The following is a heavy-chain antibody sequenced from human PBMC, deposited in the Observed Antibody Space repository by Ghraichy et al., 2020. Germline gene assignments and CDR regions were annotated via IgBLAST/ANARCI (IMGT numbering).Heavy chain of an antibody. J-gene: IGHJ4*02. CDR1: GFTFSSYA. CDR2: ISHDVTNK. CDR3: ARGWGFFDY. D-gene: IGHD1-26*01. Sequence: GGSLRLSCAASGFTFSSYAMDWVRQTPGKGLEWVAVISHDVTNKYYADSVKGRFTISRDNSKNTLYLQMNSLRAEDTAVYYCARGWGFFDYWGQGTLVTVSS. V-gene: IGHV3-30-3*01.